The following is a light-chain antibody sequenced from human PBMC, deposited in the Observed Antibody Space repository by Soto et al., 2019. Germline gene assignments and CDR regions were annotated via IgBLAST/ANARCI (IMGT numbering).Light chain of an antibody. CDR2: DVS. Sequence: QSALTQPDSVSGSPGQSITISCTGTSSDVGGYNYVSWYQQHPDKAPRLMIYDVSNRPSGVSNRFSGTKSDNTASLNISGLQAEDEADYYCSSYTSSTARVVFGGGTKVTVL. V-gene: IGLV2-14*03. CDR3: SSYTSSTARVV. J-gene: IGLJ2*01. CDR1: SSDVGGYNY.